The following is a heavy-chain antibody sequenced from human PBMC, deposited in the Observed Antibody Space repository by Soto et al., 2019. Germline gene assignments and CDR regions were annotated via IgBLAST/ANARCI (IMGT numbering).Heavy chain of an antibody. CDR1: GGSISSYY. CDR3: ARVSLPGGWFDP. CDR2: IYYSGST. V-gene: IGHV4-59*01. Sequence: SETLSLTCTVSGGSISSYYWSWIRQPPGKGLEWIGYIYYSGSTNYNPSLKSRVTISVDTSKNQFSLKLSSVTAADTAVYYCARVSLPGGWFDPWGQGTLVTVSS. J-gene: IGHJ5*02.